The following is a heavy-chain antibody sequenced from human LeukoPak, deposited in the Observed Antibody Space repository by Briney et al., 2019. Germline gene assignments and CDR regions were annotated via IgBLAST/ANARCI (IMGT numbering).Heavy chain of an antibody. CDR2: IYYSGST. D-gene: IGHD3-10*01. CDR1: GDSISSGDYY. V-gene: IGHV4-30-4*01. Sequence: PSETLSLTCTVSGDSISSGDYYWSWIRQPPGKGLEWIGYIYYSGSTYYNPSLKSRVTITVDTSKNQFSLKLSSVTAADTAVYYCARENVYYGSGSHSTTANWFDPWGQGTLVTVSS. CDR3: ARENVYYGSGSHSTTANWFDP. J-gene: IGHJ5*02.